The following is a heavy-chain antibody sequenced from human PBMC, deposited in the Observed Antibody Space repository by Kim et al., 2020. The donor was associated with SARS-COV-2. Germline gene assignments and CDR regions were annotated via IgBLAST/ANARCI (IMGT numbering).Heavy chain of an antibody. V-gene: IGHV1-3*01. Sequence: QKFQGRVTITRDTSASTAYMELSSLRSEDTAVYYCARDLPLPIAARPFDYWGQGTLVTVSS. CDR3: ARDLPLPIAARPFDY. D-gene: IGHD6-6*01. J-gene: IGHJ4*02.